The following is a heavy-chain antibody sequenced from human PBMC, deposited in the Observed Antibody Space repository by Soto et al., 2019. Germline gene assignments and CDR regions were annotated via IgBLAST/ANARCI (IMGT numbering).Heavy chain of an antibody. V-gene: IGHV3-74*01. D-gene: IGHD6-13*01. J-gene: IGHJ4*02. CDR2: INSDGSST. CDR1: GFTFSSYW. CDR3: ARDVFSSSWYYTFDY. Sequence: EVQLVESGGGLVQPGGSLRLSCAASGFTFSSYWMHWVRQAPGKGLVWVSRINSDGSSTSYADSVKGRFTISRDNAKNTLYLQMNSLRAEDTAVYYCARDVFSSSWYYTFDYWGQGTLVTVSS.